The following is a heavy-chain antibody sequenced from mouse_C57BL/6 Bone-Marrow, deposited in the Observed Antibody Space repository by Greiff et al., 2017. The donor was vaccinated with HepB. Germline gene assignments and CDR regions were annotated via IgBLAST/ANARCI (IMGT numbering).Heavy chain of an antibody. V-gene: IGHV1-72*01. CDR3: ARGFITTVVATKDFDY. Sequence: QVQLKQPGAELVKPGASVKLSCKASGYTFTSYWMHWVKQRPGRGLEWIGRIDPNSGGTKYNEKFKSKATLTGDKPSSTAYMQLSSLTSEDSAVYYCARGFITTVVATKDFDYWGQGTTLTVSS. CDR1: GYTFTSYW. D-gene: IGHD1-1*01. J-gene: IGHJ2*01. CDR2: IDPNSGGT.